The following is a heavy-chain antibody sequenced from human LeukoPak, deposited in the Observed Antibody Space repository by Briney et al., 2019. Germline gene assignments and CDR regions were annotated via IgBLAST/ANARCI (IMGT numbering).Heavy chain of an antibody. CDR2: ISSSSSTI. CDR1: GFTFSSYS. Sequence: PGGSLRLSCAASGFTFSSYSMNWVRQAPGKGLEWVSYISSSSSTIYYADSVKGRFTISRDNAKNSLYLQMNSLRAEDTAVYYCARDQGISAFDYWGQGTLVTVSS. J-gene: IGHJ4*02. CDR3: ARDQGISAFDY. D-gene: IGHD6-13*01. V-gene: IGHV3-48*01.